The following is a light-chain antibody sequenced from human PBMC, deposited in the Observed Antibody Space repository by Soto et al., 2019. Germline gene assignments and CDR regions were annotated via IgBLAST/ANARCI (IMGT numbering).Light chain of an antibody. CDR1: QSVSSN. V-gene: IGKV3-15*01. CDR2: GAS. Sequence: EILLTQSPATLSVSPGERATLSCRASQSVSSNLAWYQQKPGQAPRLLIYGASTRATGIPARLSGSGSGTEFTITISSMQSEDFEVYYCQQYNNWPRTFGHGTKVDIK. J-gene: IGKJ1*01. CDR3: QQYNNWPRT.